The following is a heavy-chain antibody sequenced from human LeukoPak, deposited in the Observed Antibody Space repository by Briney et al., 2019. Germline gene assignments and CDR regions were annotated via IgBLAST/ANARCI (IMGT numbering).Heavy chain of an antibody. CDR3: ARDGSYYDSSGYYGPYYYGMDV. D-gene: IGHD3-22*01. CDR1: GYTFTSYD. CDR2: MNPNSGNT. Sequence: ASVKVSCKASGYTFTSYDINWVRQATGQGLEWMGWMNPNSGNTGYAQKFQGRVTMTRNTSISTAYMELSSLRSEDTAVYYCARDGSYYDSSGYYGPYYYGMDVWGQGTTVTVSS. V-gene: IGHV1-8*01. J-gene: IGHJ6*02.